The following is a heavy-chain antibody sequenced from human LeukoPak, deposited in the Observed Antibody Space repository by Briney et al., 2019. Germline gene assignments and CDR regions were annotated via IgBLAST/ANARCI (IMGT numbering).Heavy chain of an antibody. CDR1: GDSISSGSYY. D-gene: IGHD2-21*01. Sequence: SETLSLTCTVSGDSISSGSYYWSWIRQPAGKGLEWIGRIYISGSTNYDPSLESRLTISIDTSKNQFSLKLTSVTAADTAVYYCARITFVVEGYGMDVWGQGTTVTVSS. V-gene: IGHV4-61*02. J-gene: IGHJ6*02. CDR2: IYISGST. CDR3: ARITFVVEGYGMDV.